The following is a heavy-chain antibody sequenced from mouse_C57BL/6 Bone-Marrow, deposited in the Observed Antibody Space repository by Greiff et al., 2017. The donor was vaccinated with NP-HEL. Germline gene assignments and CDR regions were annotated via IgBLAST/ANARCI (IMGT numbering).Heavy chain of an antibody. CDR1: GYTFTSYW. CDR3: ARGCGSRLRYFDV. CDR2: IDPSDSYT. Sequence: QVQLQQPGAELVKPGASVKLSCKASGYTFTSYWMQWVKQRPGQGLEWIGEIDPSDSYTNYNQKFKGKATLTVDTSSSTAYMQLSSLTSEDSAVYYCARGCGSRLRYFDVWGTGTTVTVSS. D-gene: IGHD1-1*01. J-gene: IGHJ1*03. V-gene: IGHV1-50*01.